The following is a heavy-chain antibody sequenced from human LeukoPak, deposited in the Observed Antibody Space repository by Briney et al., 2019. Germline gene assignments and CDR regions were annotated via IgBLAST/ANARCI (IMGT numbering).Heavy chain of an antibody. Sequence: SETLSLTCTVSGGSIRSYYWSWIRQPPGKGLEWIGNIYYSGSTNYNPSLKSRVTLAVVTSKNRFSLRLSSVTAADTAVYYCARATVTTDYYFALWGRGTLVTVSS. D-gene: IGHD4-17*01. V-gene: IGHV4-59*12. J-gene: IGHJ2*01. CDR1: GGSIRSYY. CDR3: ARATVTTDYYFAL. CDR2: IYYSGST.